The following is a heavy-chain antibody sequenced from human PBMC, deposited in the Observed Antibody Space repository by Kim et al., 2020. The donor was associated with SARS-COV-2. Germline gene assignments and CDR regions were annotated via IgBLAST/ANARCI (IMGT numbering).Heavy chain of an antibody. CDR1: GFTFSSYA. J-gene: IGHJ6*03. Sequence: GGSLRLSCAASGFTFSSYAMSWVRQAPGKGLEWVSAISGSGGSTYYADSVKGRFTISRDNSKNTLYLQMNSLRAEDTAVYYCAKDYHNRNSHYYYYMDVWGKGTTVTVSS. V-gene: IGHV3-23*01. D-gene: IGHD4-4*01. CDR2: ISGSGGST. CDR3: AKDYHNRNSHYYYYMDV.